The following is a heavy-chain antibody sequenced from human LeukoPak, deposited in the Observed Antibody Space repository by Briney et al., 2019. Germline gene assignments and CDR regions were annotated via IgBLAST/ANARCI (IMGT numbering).Heavy chain of an antibody. CDR2: IYYSGST. CDR3: AAHDYSTGDAFDI. CDR1: GGSISSYF. D-gene: IGHD4-11*01. V-gene: IGHV4-59*01. Sequence: SETLSLTCTVSGGSISSYFWSWIRQPPGKGLEWIGYIYYSGSTNYNPSLKSRVTISVDTSKNQFSLKLSSVTAADTAVYYCAAHDYSTGDAFDIWGQGTMVTVSS. J-gene: IGHJ3*02.